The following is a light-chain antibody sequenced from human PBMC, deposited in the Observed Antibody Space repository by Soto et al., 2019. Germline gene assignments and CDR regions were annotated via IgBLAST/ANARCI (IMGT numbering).Light chain of an antibody. CDR3: QQRSNWPPMYT. CDR1: QSVASY. V-gene: IGKV3-11*01. Sequence: EIVLTQSPATLSLSPGERATLSCRASQSVASYLAWYQQKPGQAPRLLIYDASNRATGIPARFSGSGSGTEFTLTISSLEPEDFAVYYCQQRSNWPPMYTFGQGTKVEIK. CDR2: DAS. J-gene: IGKJ2*01.